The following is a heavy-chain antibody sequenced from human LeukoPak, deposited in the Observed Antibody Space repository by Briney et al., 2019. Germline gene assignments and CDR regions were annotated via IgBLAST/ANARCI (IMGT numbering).Heavy chain of an antibody. D-gene: IGHD6-6*01. CDR3: AKEGPARPVY. J-gene: IGHJ4*02. CDR1: GFTFSSYG. CDR2: ISYDGSNK. Sequence: GGSLRLSCAASGFTFSSYGMHWVRQAPGKGLEWVAVISYDGSNKYYADSVKGRFTISRDNSKNTLYLQMNSLRAEDTAVYYCAKEGPARPVYWGQGTLVTVSS. V-gene: IGHV3-30*18.